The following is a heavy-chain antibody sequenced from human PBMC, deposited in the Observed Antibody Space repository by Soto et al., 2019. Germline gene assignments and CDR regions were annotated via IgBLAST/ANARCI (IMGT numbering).Heavy chain of an antibody. CDR1: GFTFSSFA. J-gene: IGHJ6*02. V-gene: IGHV3-23*01. CDR2: ISGNATST. CDR3: AKKAGIISRYGLDV. Sequence: GGSLRLSCAASGFTFSSFAMNWVRQAPEKGLEWVAVISGNATSTYYADSVKGRFTISRDNSKNTMYLQMNSLRAEDTAVYYCAKKAGIISRYGLDVWGQGTTVTVSS.